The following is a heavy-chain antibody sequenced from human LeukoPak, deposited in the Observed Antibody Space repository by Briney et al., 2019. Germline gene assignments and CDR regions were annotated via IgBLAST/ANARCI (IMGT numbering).Heavy chain of an antibody. CDR2: IYYSGST. CDR3: ARRGSYDTFDI. V-gene: IGHV4-39*01. J-gene: IGHJ3*02. Sequence: GSLRLSCAASGFTFSSCAMSWIRQPPGKGLEWIGNIYYSGSTYYDPSLKSRVTISVDTSKNQFSLKLTSVTAADTAVFYCARRGSYDTFDIWGHGTMVTVSS. D-gene: IGHD1-26*01. CDR1: GFTFSSCA.